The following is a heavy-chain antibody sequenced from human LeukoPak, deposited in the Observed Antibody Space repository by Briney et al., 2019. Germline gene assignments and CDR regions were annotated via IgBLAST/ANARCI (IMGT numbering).Heavy chain of an antibody. CDR2: CYSSGSS. J-gene: IGHJ4*02. CDR1: GDSVTSNY. Sequence: SETLSLTCSVSGDSVTSNYWNCLPQSPGKGLEWIGYCYSSGSSHYNPSLKSRVTMSIDRAKNQLSLNLISATAADTAVYYCAREPSSGNFLDFWGQGTLVTVSS. CDR3: AREPSSGNFLDF. D-gene: IGHD1-26*01. V-gene: IGHV4-59*02.